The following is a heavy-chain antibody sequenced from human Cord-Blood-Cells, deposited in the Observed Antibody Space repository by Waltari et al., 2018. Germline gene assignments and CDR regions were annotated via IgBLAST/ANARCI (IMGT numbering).Heavy chain of an antibody. CDR2: ISYDGSNK. Sequence: QVQLVESGGGVVQPGRSLRLSCAASGFTFSSYSMHWVRQATGKGLEWVAVISYDGSNKYYADSVKGRFTISRDNSKNTLYLQMNSLRAEDTAVYYCARGTSSDYWGQGTLVTVSS. V-gene: IGHV3-30*04. CDR1: GFTFSSYS. CDR3: ARGTSSDY. J-gene: IGHJ4*02.